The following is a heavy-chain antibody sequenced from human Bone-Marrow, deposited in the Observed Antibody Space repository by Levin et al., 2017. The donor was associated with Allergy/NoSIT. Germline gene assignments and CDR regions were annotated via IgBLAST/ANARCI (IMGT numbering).Heavy chain of an antibody. V-gene: IGHV3-23*01. CDR3: AKDLSSSSGWNYGDS. CDR1: GFNFRNYA. CDR2: ISGSGNTA. Sequence: GGSLRLSCAASGFNFRNYAMSWVRQVPVKGLEWISGISGSGNTATYADSVRERFTISRDNSKNELYLFMHNLRGDDTARYYCAKDLSSSSGWNYGDSWGQGTVVTVSS. J-gene: IGHJ4*02. D-gene: IGHD6-19*01.